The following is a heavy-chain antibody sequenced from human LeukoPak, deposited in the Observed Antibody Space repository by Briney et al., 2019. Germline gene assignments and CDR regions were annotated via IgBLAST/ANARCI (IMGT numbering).Heavy chain of an antibody. Sequence: GASVTVSCEASGYTFTSYYMHWVGQAPGQGLEWMGIINPSGGSTSYAQKFQGRVTMTRDTSTSTVYMELSSLRSEDTAVYYCARDAWFGEPPRDAFDIWGQGTMVTVSS. V-gene: IGHV1-46*01. D-gene: IGHD3-10*01. CDR1: GYTFTSYY. CDR2: INPSGGST. J-gene: IGHJ3*02. CDR3: ARDAWFGEPPRDAFDI.